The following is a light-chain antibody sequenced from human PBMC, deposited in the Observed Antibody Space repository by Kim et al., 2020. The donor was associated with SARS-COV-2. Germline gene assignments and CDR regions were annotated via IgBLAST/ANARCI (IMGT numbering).Light chain of an antibody. CDR1: ESINIY. J-gene: IGKJ4*01. V-gene: IGKV1-39*01. Sequence: DIQMIQSPSSLSASLGATVTITCRPSESINIYLNWYQWEPGKAPKLLIYGASRLRIGVPSRFSGSGSGTDFSLTITGLQREDFTTYYCQQTYVSPPTFGGGTKVDIK. CDR2: GAS. CDR3: QQTYVSPPT.